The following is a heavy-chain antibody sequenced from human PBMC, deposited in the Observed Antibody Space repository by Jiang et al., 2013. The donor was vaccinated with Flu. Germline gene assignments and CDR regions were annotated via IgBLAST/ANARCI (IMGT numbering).Heavy chain of an antibody. CDR2: IYYSGST. J-gene: IGHJ4*02. CDR1: GGSISSYY. D-gene: IGHD3-9*01. CDR3: ARAGFDWLRVLDY. Sequence: PGLVKPSETLSLTCTVSGGSISSYYWSWIRQPPGKGLEWIGYIYYSGSTNYNPSLKSRVAISVDTSKNQFSLTLSSVTAADTAVYYCARAGFDWLRVLDYWGQGTLVTVSS. V-gene: IGHV4-59*01.